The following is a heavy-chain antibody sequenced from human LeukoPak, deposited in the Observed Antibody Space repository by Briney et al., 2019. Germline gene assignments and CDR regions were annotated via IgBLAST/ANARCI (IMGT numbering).Heavy chain of an antibody. CDR2: IYYSGST. Sequence: SETLSLTCTVSGGSISSSSYYWGWIRQPPGKGLEWIGSIYYSGSTYYNPSLKSRVTISVDTSKNQFSLKLSSVTAADTAVYYCARVHGIWFGKTGNDYWGQGTLVTVSS. V-gene: IGHV4-39*07. CDR3: ARVHGIWFGKTGNDY. CDR1: GGSISSSSYY. J-gene: IGHJ4*02. D-gene: IGHD3-10*01.